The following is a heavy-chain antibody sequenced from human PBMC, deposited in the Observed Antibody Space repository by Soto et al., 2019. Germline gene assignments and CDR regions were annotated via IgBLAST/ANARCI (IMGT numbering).Heavy chain of an antibody. CDR3: ANIAQTGSYYVLAEYFQH. D-gene: IGHD1-26*01. CDR1: GFTLSDHY. J-gene: IGHJ1*01. Sequence: PVGSLRLSCAASGFTLSDHYMDWVRQAPGKGLEWVGRSKNKAYSYTTLYAASVEGRFTVSRDDSKNSLYLQMNSLRAEDTAVYYCANIAQTGSYYVLAEYFQHWGQGTLVTVSS. CDR2: SKNKAYSYTT. V-gene: IGHV3-72*01.